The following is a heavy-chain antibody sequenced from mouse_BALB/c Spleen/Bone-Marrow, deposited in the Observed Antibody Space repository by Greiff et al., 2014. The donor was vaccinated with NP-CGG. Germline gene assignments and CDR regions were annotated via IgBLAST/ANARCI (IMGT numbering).Heavy chain of an antibody. D-gene: IGHD1-1*01. CDR2: IWASGST. CDR3: ARAPLYYGSSIYAMDY. Sequence: VQLKESGPGLVAPSQSLSITCTVSGFSLTSYGVHWVRQPPGKGLEWLGVIWASGSTNYNSALMSRLSISKDNSKSQVFLKMNSLQTDDTAMYYCARAPLYYGSSIYAMDYWGQGTSVTVSS. V-gene: IGHV2-9*02. J-gene: IGHJ4*01. CDR1: GFSLTSYG.